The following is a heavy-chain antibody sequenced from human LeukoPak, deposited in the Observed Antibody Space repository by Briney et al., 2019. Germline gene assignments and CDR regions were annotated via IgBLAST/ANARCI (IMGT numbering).Heavy chain of an antibody. Sequence: GGSLRLSCAASGFTFSNYWMTWVRQAPGKGLEWVSSISTTSDYIHYADSLKGRVAISRDNAKNSLYLQMNSLRAEDTAIYYCARGGIYSQGFDYWGQGSLVTVSS. CDR3: ARGGIYSQGFDY. J-gene: IGHJ4*02. V-gene: IGHV3-21*01. CDR2: ISTTSDYI. D-gene: IGHD6-13*01. CDR1: GFTFSNYW.